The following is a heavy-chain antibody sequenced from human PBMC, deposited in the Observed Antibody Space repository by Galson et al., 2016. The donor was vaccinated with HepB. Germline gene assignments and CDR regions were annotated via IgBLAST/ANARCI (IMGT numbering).Heavy chain of an antibody. V-gene: IGHV6-1*01. CDR1: GDSVSSDTAA. Sequence: CAISGDSVSSDTAAWNWIRQSPSRGLEWLGRTYYRSKWYNGYAVSVKSRITINPDTTKNQFSLQLSSVTPEDTAVYYCAREPGHCTGNSCYSGGMDVWGQGTTVTVSS. CDR2: TYYRSKWYN. D-gene: IGHD2-15*01. J-gene: IGHJ6*02. CDR3: AREPGHCTGNSCYSGGMDV.